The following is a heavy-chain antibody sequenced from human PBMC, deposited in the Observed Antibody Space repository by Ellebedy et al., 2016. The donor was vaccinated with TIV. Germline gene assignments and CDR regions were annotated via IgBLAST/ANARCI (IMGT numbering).Heavy chain of an antibody. CDR3: ARDRFGIAETGMPHDS. J-gene: IGHJ4*02. D-gene: IGHD6-19*01. V-gene: IGHV3-30*01. CDR1: GFRFSNYA. Sequence: GESLKISCAASGFRFSNYAMHWVRQAPGRGLEWVAMISHDGSDTFYADSVKGRFTVSRDNSNNTLFLRMTGLRPDDTTVFYCARDRFGIAETGMPHDSWGQGIHVTVSS. CDR2: ISHDGSDT.